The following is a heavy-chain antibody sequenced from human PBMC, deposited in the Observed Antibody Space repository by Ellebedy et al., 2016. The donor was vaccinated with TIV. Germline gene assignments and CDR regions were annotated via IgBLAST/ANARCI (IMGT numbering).Heavy chain of an antibody. V-gene: IGHV5-51*01. CDR3: AAGTWISKNRNDY. J-gene: IGHJ4*02. Sequence: GESLKISXKGSGYSFTSYWIGWVRQMPGKGLEWMGIIYPGDSDTRYSPSFQGQVTISADKSISTAYLQWSSLKASDTAMYYCAAGTWISKNRNDYWGQGTLVTVSS. D-gene: IGHD2/OR15-2a*01. CDR1: GYSFTSYW. CDR2: IYPGDSDT.